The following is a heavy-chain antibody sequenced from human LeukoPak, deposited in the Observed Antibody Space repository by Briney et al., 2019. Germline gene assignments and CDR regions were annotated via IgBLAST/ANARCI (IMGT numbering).Heavy chain of an antibody. CDR3: ARLSTVTTSFDY. Sequence: SETLSLTCTVSGGSISDGAYYWSWIRQPPGKGLEWIGSIYESGTTDYNPSLKSRITISVDTSKNQFSLKLSSVTAADTAVYYCARLSTVTTSFDYWGQGTLVTVSS. CDR1: GGSISDGAYY. D-gene: IGHD4-17*01. CDR2: IYESGTT. J-gene: IGHJ4*02. V-gene: IGHV4-39*07.